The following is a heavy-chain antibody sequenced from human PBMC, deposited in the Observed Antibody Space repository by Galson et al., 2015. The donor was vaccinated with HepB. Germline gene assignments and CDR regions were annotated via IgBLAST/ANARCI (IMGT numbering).Heavy chain of an antibody. Sequence: QSGAEVKKPGESLRISCKASGYTFTNHWITWVRQVPGKGLEWMGRIDPSVSDTNYSPSFEGHVTISVDLSIATAYLQWSSLKASDTAMYYCAGRVDGADYWGQGTLVTVPS. D-gene: IGHD3-16*01. J-gene: IGHJ4*02. V-gene: IGHV5-10-1*01. CDR3: AGRVDGADY. CDR2: IDPSVSDT. CDR1: GYTFTNHW.